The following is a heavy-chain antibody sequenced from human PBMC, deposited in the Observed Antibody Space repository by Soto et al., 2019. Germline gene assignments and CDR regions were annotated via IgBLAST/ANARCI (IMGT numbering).Heavy chain of an antibody. Sequence: SETLSLTCTVSGGSISSSSYYWGWIRQPPGKRLEWIGYIYYSGSTNYNPSLKSRVTISVDTSKNQFSLKLSSVTAADTAVYYCAREGPRPLWERDEEYYFDYWGQGTLVTVSS. CDR1: GGSISSSSYY. D-gene: IGHD1-26*01. V-gene: IGHV4-61*01. CDR3: AREGPRPLWERDEEYYFDY. CDR2: IYYSGST. J-gene: IGHJ4*02.